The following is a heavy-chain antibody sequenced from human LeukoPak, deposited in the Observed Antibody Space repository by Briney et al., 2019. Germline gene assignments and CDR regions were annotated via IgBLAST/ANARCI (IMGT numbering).Heavy chain of an antibody. D-gene: IGHD2-2*01. Sequence: PSETLSPTCAVYGGSFSGYYWSWIRQPPGKGLEWIGEINHSGSTNYNPSLKSRVTISVDTSKNQFSLKLSSVTAADTAVYYCARGPVVPAAMLIANWFDPWGQGTLVTVSS. CDR3: ARGPVVPAAMLIANWFDP. CDR2: INHSGST. V-gene: IGHV4-34*01. CDR1: GGSFSGYY. J-gene: IGHJ5*02.